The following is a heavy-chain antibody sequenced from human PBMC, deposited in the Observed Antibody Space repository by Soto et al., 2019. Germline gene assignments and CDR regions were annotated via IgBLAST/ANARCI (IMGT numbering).Heavy chain of an antibody. CDR1: GGTFSSYA. CDR3: ARGTRGHEQQLVLYYYYYGMDV. D-gene: IGHD6-13*01. J-gene: IGHJ6*02. Sequence: ASVKVSCKASGGTFSSYAISWVRQAPGQGLEWMGGIIPIFGTANYAQKFQGRVTITADESTSTAYMELSSLRSEDTAVYYCARGTRGHEQQLVLYYYYYGMDVWGQGTTVTVSS. V-gene: IGHV1-69*13. CDR2: IIPIFGTA.